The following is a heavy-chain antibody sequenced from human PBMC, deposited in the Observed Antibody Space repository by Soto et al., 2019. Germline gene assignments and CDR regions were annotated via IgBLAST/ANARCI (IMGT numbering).Heavy chain of an antibody. Sequence: GGSLRLSCAASGFTFSSYAMHWVRQAPGKGLEWVAVISYDGSNKYYADSVKGRFTISRDNSKNTLYLQMNSLRAEDTAVYYCARAQYDFWSGYYGMDVWGQGTTVTAP. CDR3: ARAQYDFWSGYYGMDV. CDR1: GFTFSSYA. CDR2: ISYDGSNK. J-gene: IGHJ6*02. V-gene: IGHV3-30-3*01. D-gene: IGHD3-3*01.